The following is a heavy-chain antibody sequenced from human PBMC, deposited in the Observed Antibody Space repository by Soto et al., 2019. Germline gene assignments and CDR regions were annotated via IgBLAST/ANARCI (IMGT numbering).Heavy chain of an antibody. CDR2: ISSSGSYT. CDR3: ARDFVGATDGFFAY. CDR1: GFTFSDYY. V-gene: IGHV3-11*06. J-gene: IGHJ4*02. D-gene: IGHD1-26*01. Sequence: QVQLAESGGGLVKPGGSLGLSCAASGFTFSDYYMTWIRQAPGKGLEWVSYISSSGSYTNYADSVKGRFTISRDNANNSLYLQMNSLRAEDTAVYYCARDFVGATDGFFAYWGQGTLVTVSS.